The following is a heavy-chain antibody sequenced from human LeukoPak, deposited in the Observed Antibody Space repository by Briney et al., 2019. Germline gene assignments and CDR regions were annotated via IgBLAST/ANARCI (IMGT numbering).Heavy chain of an antibody. V-gene: IGHV1-2*02. CDR2: INPNSGGT. D-gene: IGHD2-2*01. Sequence: ASVKVSCKASGYTFTSYYIHWVRQAPGQGLEWMGWINPNSGGTNYAQKFQGRVTMTRDTSISTAYMELSRLRSDDTAVYYCARSCGSTSCYRGGDYYYGMDVWGQGTTVTVSS. CDR3: ARSCGSTSCYRGGDYYYGMDV. J-gene: IGHJ6*02. CDR1: GYTFTSYY.